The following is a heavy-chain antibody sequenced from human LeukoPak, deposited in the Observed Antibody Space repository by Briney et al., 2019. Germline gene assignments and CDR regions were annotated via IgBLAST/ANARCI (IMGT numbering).Heavy chain of an antibody. CDR3: ARDTTGPGSSHHPGYFDL. D-gene: IGHD6-13*01. V-gene: IGHV3-64*01. Sequence: GGSLRLSCAASGFTFSSYAMHWVRQAPGKGLEYVSAISSNGGSTYYANSVEGRFTISRDNSKNTLYLQMGSLRAEDMAVYYCARDTTGPGSSHHPGYFDLWGRGTLVTVSS. J-gene: IGHJ2*01. CDR2: ISSNGGST. CDR1: GFTFSSYA.